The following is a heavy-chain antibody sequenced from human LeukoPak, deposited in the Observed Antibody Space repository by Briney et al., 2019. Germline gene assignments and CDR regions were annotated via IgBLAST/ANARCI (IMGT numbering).Heavy chain of an antibody. V-gene: IGHV3-11*04. CDR2: ISSNGNTM. Sequence: GGSLRLSCAASGFTFSDYYMTWIRQAPGKGLEWVSYISSNGNTMYYADSVKGRFTISRDNAKNSLYLQMNSLRAEDTAVYYCATRYSSGWYNWFDPWGQGTLVTVSS. D-gene: IGHD6-19*01. CDR1: GFTFSDYY. CDR3: ATRYSSGWYNWFDP. J-gene: IGHJ5*02.